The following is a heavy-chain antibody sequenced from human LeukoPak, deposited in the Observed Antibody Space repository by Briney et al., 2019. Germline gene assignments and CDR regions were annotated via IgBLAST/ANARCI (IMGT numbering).Heavy chain of an antibody. CDR2: IFRDGRS. CDR3: ARKVDGQGYGFST. J-gene: IGHJ4*02. Sequence: SETLSLTCAVSGYSISSSNWWGWIRQPPGKGLEWIAYIFRDGRSHYNPSLQSRVTMSLDTSKNQFSLELNSVTAVDTAVYYCARKVDGQGYGFSTWGQGTLVTVSS. V-gene: IGHV4-28*01. D-gene: IGHD6-19*01. CDR1: GYSISSSNW.